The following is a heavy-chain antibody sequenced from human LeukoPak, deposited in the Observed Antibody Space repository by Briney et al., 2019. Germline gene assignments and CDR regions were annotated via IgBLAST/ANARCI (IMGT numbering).Heavy chain of an antibody. CDR2: ISWNSGSI. V-gene: IGHV3-9*01. CDR1: GFTFDDYA. Sequence: GRSLRLSCAASGFTFDDYAMHWVRQAPGNGLEWVSGISWNSGSIGYADSVKGRFTISRDNAKNSLYLQMNSLRAEDTAVYYCARDLGAGRSGGDYWGQGTLVTVSS. J-gene: IGHJ4*02. D-gene: IGHD1-1*01. CDR3: ARDLGAGRSGGDY.